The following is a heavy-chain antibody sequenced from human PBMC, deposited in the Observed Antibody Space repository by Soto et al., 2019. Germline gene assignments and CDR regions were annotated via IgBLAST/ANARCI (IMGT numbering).Heavy chain of an antibody. CDR3: ARGGRCSGGSCYYYSYYYYMDV. V-gene: IGHV3-21*01. Sequence: EVQLVESGGGLVKPGGSLRLSCAASGFTFSSYSMNWVRQAPGKGLEWVSSISSSSSYIYYADSVKGRFTISRDNAKNSLYLQMNSLRAEDTAVYYCARGGRCSGGSCYYYSYYYYMDVWGKGTTVTVSS. J-gene: IGHJ6*03. CDR1: GFTFSSYS. CDR2: ISSSSSYI. D-gene: IGHD2-15*01.